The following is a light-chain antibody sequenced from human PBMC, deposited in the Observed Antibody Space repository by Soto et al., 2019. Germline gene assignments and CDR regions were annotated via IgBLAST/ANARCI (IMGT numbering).Light chain of an antibody. CDR1: QSISNY. CDR2: DAS. V-gene: IGKV3-11*01. CDR3: QQRANWPLT. J-gene: IGKJ4*01. Sequence: EIVLTQSPVTLSLSPGERATLSSRASQSISNYIAWYQQKPGQAPRLLIFDASNRATGIPGRFSGSGSGTDFTLTISSLEPDDFAVYYCQQRANWPLTFGGGTKVEIK.